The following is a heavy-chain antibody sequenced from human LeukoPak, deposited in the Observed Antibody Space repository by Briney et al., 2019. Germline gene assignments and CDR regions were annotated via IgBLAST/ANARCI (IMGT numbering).Heavy chain of an antibody. J-gene: IGHJ4*02. Sequence: QTGGSLRLSCAASGFTFSSYAMSWVRQAPGKGLEWVSTIRSSGDSTYYADSVKGRFTISRDNFKNTLYLQMNSLRVEDTAIYYCAKGVGGPWVYFDYWGQGTLVTVSS. CDR2: IRSSGDST. V-gene: IGHV3-23*01. D-gene: IGHD3-16*01. CDR1: GFTFSSYA. CDR3: AKGVGGPWVYFDY.